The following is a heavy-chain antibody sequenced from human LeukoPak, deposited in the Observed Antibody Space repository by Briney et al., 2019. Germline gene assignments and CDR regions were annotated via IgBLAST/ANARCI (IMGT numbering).Heavy chain of an antibody. CDR3: ARHTSGQPFDY. CDR1: GFPFSNYW. J-gene: IGHJ4*02. CDR2: IRKDGGET. D-gene: IGHD6-19*01. V-gene: IGHV3-7*03. Sequence: GGSLRLSCAASGFPFSNYWMNWVRQAPGNALEWVAYIRKDGGETYYVDSVKGRFTISRDNAKNSLYLQMNSLRAEDTAVYYCARHTSGQPFDYRGQGTLVTVSS.